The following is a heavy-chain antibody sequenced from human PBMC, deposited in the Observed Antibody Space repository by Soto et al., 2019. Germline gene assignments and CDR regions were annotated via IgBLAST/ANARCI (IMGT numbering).Heavy chain of an antibody. J-gene: IGHJ6*02. CDR3: ARDQSGYDFWSGPYGMDV. D-gene: IGHD3-3*01. Sequence: PGGSLRLSCAASGFTVSSNYMSWVRQAPGKGLEWVSVIYSGGSTYYADSVKGRFTISRDNSKNTLYLQMNSLRAEDTAVYYCARDQSGYDFWSGPYGMDVWGQGTTVTVS. V-gene: IGHV3-53*01. CDR2: IYSGGST. CDR1: GFTVSSNY.